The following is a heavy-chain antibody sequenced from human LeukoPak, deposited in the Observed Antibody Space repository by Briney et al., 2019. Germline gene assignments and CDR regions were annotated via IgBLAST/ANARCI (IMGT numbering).Heavy chain of an antibody. D-gene: IGHD5-12*01. CDR3: ARDREQLLRKPLYYFDY. CDR2: ISAYNGNT. V-gene: IGHV1-18*01. CDR1: GYTFTSYG. Sequence: ASVKVSCKASGYTFTSYGISWVRQAPGQGLEWMGWISAYNGNTNHAQKLQGRVTMTTDTSTSTAYMELRSLRSDDTAVYYCARDREQLLRKPLYYFDYWGQGTLVTVSS. J-gene: IGHJ4*02.